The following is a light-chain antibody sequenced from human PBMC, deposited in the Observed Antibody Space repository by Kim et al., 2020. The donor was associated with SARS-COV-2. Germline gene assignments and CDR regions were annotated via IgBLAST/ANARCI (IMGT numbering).Light chain of an antibody. CDR2: AAS. CDR3: QPYSTFPHT. J-gene: IGKJ4*02. V-gene: IGKV1-16*01. Sequence: INTHLAWLLQQSGKAPKSLLYAASTLQGGVPTRFSGSGFGTDFPLTISSLQPEDFASYYCQPYSTFPHTIGRGYKVEI. CDR1: INTH.